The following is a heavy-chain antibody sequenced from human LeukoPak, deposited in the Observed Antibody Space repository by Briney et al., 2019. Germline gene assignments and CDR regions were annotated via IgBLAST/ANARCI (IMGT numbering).Heavy chain of an antibody. CDR2: IYHSGST. D-gene: IGHD3-10*01. J-gene: IGHJ4*02. Sequence: PSETLSLTCAVSGGSISSGGYSWSWIRQPPGKGLEWIGYIYHSGSTYYNPSLKSRVTISVDRSKNQFSLKLSSVTAADTAVYYWATRGGFGELSYWGQGTLVTVSS. V-gene: IGHV4-30-2*01. CDR3: ATRGGFGELSY. CDR1: GGSISSGGYS.